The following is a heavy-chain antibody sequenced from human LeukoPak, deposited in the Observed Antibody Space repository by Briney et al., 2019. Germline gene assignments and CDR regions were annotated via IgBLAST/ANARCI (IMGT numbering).Heavy chain of an antibody. V-gene: IGHV4-59*01. Sequence: SETLSLTCSVSGDSISPYSWSWIRQPPGKGLEWIGYIYYSGNTNYNPSLKSRVTISVDPSKKQFSLTLNSVTAADTAVYYCERTAYCGGGACSTYCFDFWGQGTLVAVAS. CDR3: ERTAYCGGGACSTYCFDF. CDR2: IYYSGNT. D-gene: IGHD2-21*01. J-gene: IGHJ4*02. CDR1: GDSISPYS.